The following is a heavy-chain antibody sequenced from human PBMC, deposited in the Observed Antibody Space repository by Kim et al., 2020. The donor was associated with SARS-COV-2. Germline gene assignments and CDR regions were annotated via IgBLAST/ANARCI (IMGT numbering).Heavy chain of an antibody. Sequence: GGSLRLSCVASQFTFSSYEMNWVRQAPGKGLEWISYISSSATTIYYADSVKGRFTISRDNAKNSLYLQMNSLRAEDTAVYYCARGGSKYCSGGNCYTYNWFEPWGQGTLVTVSS. J-gene: IGHJ5*02. D-gene: IGHD2-15*01. CDR2: ISSSATTI. CDR3: ARGGSKYCSGGNCYTYNWFEP. V-gene: IGHV3-48*03. CDR1: QFTFSSYE.